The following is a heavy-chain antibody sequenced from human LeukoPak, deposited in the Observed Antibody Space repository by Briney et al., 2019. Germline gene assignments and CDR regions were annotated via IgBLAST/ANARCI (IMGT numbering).Heavy chain of an antibody. CDR2: ISGSGSST. Sequence: GGSLRLSCAASGLTFSSYGMHWVRQAPGKGLEWVSIISGSGSSTYYADSVKGRFTMSRDNSNNTLYLQMNSLRAEDTAVYYCAKDTSGWSVDYWGQGTLVTVSS. CDR3: AKDTSGWSVDY. V-gene: IGHV3-23*01. CDR1: GLTFSSYG. D-gene: IGHD6-19*01. J-gene: IGHJ4*02.